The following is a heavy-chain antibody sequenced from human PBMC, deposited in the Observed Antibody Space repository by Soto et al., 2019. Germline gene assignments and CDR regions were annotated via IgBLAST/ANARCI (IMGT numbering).Heavy chain of an antibody. CDR1: GFTFSTYT. J-gene: IGHJ4*02. Sequence: GALRLSCVFSGFTFSTYTMNWVRQAPGKGLEWVSSINGRSNYVYYADSVKGRFTISRDDAKNSLYLQMNRLRAEDTAIYYCAREDGVVGSSSAFDHWGLGTLVTVSS. V-gene: IGHV3-21*01. D-gene: IGHD1-26*01. CDR3: AREDGVVGSSSAFDH. CDR2: INGRSNYV.